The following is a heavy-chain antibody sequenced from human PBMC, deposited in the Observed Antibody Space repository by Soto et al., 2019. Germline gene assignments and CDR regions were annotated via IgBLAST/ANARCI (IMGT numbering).Heavy chain of an antibody. CDR3: ARGGGLGAVAVDY. CDR2: IYHSGST. J-gene: IGHJ4*02. V-gene: IGHV4-30-2*01. D-gene: IGHD6-19*01. Sequence: QLQLQESGSGLVKPSQTLSLTCAVSGGSISSGGYSWSWIRQPPGKGLEWIGYIYHSGSTYYNPSLKSRVTISVDRSQNQFSLKLSSVTAADTAVYYFARGGGLGAVAVDYWGQGTLVTVSS. CDR1: GGSISSGGYS.